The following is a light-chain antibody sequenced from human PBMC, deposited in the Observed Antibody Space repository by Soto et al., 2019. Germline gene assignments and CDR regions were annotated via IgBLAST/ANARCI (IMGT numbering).Light chain of an antibody. Sequence: QSVLTQPPSVSAAPGQKVTISCSGSSSNIGNNYVSWYQQFPGTAPKPLMYDNNKRPSGIPDRFSGSKSGTSATLGITGLQTGDEADYYCGTWDSTLSAGVFGTGTKLTVL. CDR3: GTWDSTLSAGV. J-gene: IGLJ1*01. V-gene: IGLV1-51*01. CDR2: DNN. CDR1: SSNIGNNY.